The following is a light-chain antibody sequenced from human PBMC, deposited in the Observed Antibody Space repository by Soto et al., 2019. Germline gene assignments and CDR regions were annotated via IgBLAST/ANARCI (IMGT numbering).Light chain of an antibody. CDR3: QQYVISVT. J-gene: IGKJ5*01. V-gene: IGKV3-20*01. CDR2: GAS. Sequence: IVLTQSPPTLSLSPGERVTLSFRASQSVNSYLAWYQQKPGQAPRLLIYGASNRATGIPERFSGSGSGTDFTLTIGRLEPQDSAMYYCQQYVISVTFGQGTRLAI. CDR1: QSVNSY.